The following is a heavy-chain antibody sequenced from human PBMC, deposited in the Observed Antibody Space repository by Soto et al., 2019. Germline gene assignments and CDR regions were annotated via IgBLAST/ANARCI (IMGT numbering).Heavy chain of an antibody. D-gene: IGHD2-15*01. J-gene: IGHJ4*02. CDR2: ISGSGGST. CDR1: GFTFSSYA. CDR3: AKDDILAVWYYFDY. Sequence: EVQLLESGGGLVQPGGSLRLSCAASGFTFSSYAMSWVRQAPGKGLEWVSAISGSGGSTYYADSVKGRFTISRDNXXNTLYLQMNSLRAEDTAVYYCAKDDILAVWYYFDYWGQGTLVTVSS. V-gene: IGHV3-23*01.